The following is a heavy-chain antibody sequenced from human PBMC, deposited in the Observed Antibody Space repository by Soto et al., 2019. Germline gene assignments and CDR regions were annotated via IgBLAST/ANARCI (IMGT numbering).Heavy chain of an antibody. CDR1: GGSISSYY. CDR3: ETRYSNGGSGYKARWFDP. V-gene: IGHV4-59*08. Sequence: LSETLSLTCTVSGGSISSYYWSWIRQPPGKGLEWIGYIYYSGSTNYNPSLKSRVTISVDTSKNQFSLKLSSVTAADTAVYYCETRYSNGGSGYKARWFDPWGQGTLVTVSS. CDR2: IYYSGST. D-gene: IGHD2-15*01. J-gene: IGHJ5*02.